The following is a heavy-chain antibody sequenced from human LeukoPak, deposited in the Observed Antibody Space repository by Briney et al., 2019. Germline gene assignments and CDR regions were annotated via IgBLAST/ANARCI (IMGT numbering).Heavy chain of an antibody. J-gene: IGHJ4*02. Sequence: ASVKVSCKASGYTFTGYYMHWVRQAPGQGLEWMGWINPDSGGINYAQKFQGRVTMTRDTSISTAYMELSRLISDDTAVYYCARHKYSSGWIIFDYWGQGTLVTVSS. CDR1: GYTFTGYY. CDR2: INPDSGGI. V-gene: IGHV1-2*02. D-gene: IGHD6-19*01. CDR3: ARHKYSSGWIIFDY.